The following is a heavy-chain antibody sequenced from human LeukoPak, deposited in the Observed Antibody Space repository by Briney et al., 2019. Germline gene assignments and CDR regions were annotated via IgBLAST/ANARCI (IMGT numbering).Heavy chain of an antibody. CDR2: ISGSGGST. Sequence: GGSLRLSCAASGFTFSRYAMSWVRQAPGRGLEWVSTISGSGGSTYYADSVKGRFTISRDNSRNTLYLQMNSLRAEDTAVYYCARDASFDYWGQGTPVTVSS. V-gene: IGHV3-23*01. CDR1: GFTFSRYA. CDR3: ARDASFDY. J-gene: IGHJ4*02.